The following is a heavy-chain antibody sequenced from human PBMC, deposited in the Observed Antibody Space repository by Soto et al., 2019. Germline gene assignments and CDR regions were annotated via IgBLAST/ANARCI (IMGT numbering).Heavy chain of an antibody. Sequence: SETLSLTCVVSIASISSSNWWTWVRQPPEKGLEWIGEIYHTGSTHYNPSLKSRITISVDKSKNQFSLKLSSVTAADTALYYCARGSGWFGEFNDFWGQGILVTVSS. D-gene: IGHD3-10*01. V-gene: IGHV4-4*02. CDR2: IYHTGST. J-gene: IGHJ4*02. CDR1: IASISSSNW. CDR3: ARGSGWFGEFNDF.